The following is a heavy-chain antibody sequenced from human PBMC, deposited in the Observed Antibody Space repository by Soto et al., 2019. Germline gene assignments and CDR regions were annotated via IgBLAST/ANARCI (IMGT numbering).Heavy chain of an antibody. V-gene: IGHV4-34*01. Sequence: SETQSLTCAVYGGSCGGYDGSWIRQPPGKGLEWIGEINHSGSTNYNPSLKSRVTISVDTSKNQFSLKLSSVTAADTAVYYCASFSSSPHFFYYYGMDVWGQGTTVTVSS. J-gene: IGHJ6*02. CDR1: GGSCGGYD. CDR2: INHSGST. D-gene: IGHD6-6*01. CDR3: ASFSSSPHFFYYYGMDV.